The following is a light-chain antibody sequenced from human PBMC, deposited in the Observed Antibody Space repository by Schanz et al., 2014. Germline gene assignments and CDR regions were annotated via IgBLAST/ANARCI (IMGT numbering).Light chain of an antibody. J-gene: IGKJ1*01. CDR2: DAS. V-gene: IGKV1-5*01. Sequence: DIQMTQSPSTLSASVGDRVTITCRASQSMGTWLAWYQQKPGKAPKLLIYDASNLEIGVPSRFSGSGSGTEFTLTISSLQPDDFATYYCQQYNSYWGFGQGTKVEV. CDR1: QSMGTW. CDR3: QQYNSYWG.